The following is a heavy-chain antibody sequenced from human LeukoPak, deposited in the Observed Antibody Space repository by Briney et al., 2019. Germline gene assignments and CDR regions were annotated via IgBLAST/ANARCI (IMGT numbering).Heavy chain of an antibody. V-gene: IGHV3-23*01. CDR3: ARVRGYDSALDY. D-gene: IGHD5-12*01. Sequence: GGSLRLSCAASGFTFSSYAMSWVRQAPGKGLEWVSAISGSGGSTYYADSVKGRFTISRDNSKNTLYLQMNSLRAEDTAVYYCARVRGYDSALDYWGQGTLVTVSS. J-gene: IGHJ4*02. CDR1: GFTFSSYA. CDR2: ISGSGGST.